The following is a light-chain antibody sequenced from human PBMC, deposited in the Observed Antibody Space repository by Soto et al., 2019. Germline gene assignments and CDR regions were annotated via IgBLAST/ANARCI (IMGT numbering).Light chain of an antibody. V-gene: IGLV2-14*03. J-gene: IGLJ3*02. CDR1: SSDIGGYNF. Sequence: QSALTQPASVSGSPGQSITISCTGTSSDIGGYNFVSWYQQHPGKAPKLMIYVVTERPSGVSSRFSGSKSGNTASLTISGLQAEDEADYYCSSYTRSNTRVFGGGTKVTVL. CDR3: SSYTRSNTRV. CDR2: VVT.